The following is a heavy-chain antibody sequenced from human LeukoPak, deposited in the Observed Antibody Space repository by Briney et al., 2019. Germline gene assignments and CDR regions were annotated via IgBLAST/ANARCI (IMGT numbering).Heavy chain of an antibody. D-gene: IGHD1-1*01. Sequence: GASVNVSCKASGYTFTGYYMHWVRQAPGQGLEWMGWINPNSGGTNYAQKFQGRVTMTRDTSISTAYMELSRLRSDDTAVYYCAREGVDWNHSVYYFDYWGQGTLVTVSS. CDR3: AREGVDWNHSVYYFDY. V-gene: IGHV1-2*02. CDR2: INPNSGGT. J-gene: IGHJ4*02. CDR1: GYTFTGYY.